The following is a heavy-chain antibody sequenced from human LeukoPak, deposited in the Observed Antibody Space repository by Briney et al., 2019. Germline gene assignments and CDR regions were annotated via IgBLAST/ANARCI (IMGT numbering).Heavy chain of an antibody. CDR3: ARAEDIVVVVAAPSFDY. V-gene: IGHV1-2*02. D-gene: IGHD2-15*01. Sequence: ASVKVSCKASGYTFTSYYMHWVRQAPGQGLEWMGWINPNSGGTNYAQKFQGRVTMTRDTSISTAYMELRSLRSDDTAVYYCARAEDIVVVVAAPSFDYWGQGTLVTVSS. CDR2: INPNSGGT. CDR1: GYTFTSYY. J-gene: IGHJ4*02.